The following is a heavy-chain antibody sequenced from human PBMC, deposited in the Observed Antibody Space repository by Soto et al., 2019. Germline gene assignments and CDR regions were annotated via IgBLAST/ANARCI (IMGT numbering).Heavy chain of an antibody. CDR2: INPNSGGT. CDR3: ARGGDYVWGSYRPAEYFQH. J-gene: IGHJ1*01. V-gene: IGHV1-2*04. Sequence: QVQLVQSGAEVKKPGASVKVSCKASGYTFTGYYMHWVRQAPGQGLEWMGWINPNSGGTNYAQKFQGWVTMTRDTSISTAYMELSRLRSDDTAVYYCARGGDYVWGSYRPAEYFQHWGQGTLVTVSS. CDR1: GYTFTGYY. D-gene: IGHD3-16*02.